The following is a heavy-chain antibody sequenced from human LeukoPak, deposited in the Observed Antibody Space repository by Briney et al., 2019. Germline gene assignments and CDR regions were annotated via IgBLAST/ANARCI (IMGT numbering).Heavy chain of an antibody. V-gene: IGHV3-21*01. CDR3: ARCRTYSSSWYSDY. J-gene: IGHJ4*02. Sequence: PGGSLRLSCAASGFTFSSYSMNWVRRAPGKGLEWVSSISSSSSYIYYADSVKGRFTISRDNAKNSLYLQMNSLRAEDTAVYYCARCRTYSSSWYSDYWGQGTLVTVSS. CDR1: GFTFSSYS. CDR2: ISSSSSYI. D-gene: IGHD6-13*01.